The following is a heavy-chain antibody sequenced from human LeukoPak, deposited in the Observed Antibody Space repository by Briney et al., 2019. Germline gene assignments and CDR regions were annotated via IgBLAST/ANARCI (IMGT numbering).Heavy chain of an antibody. V-gene: IGHV4-39*01. J-gene: IGHJ4*02. CDR3: ARPGTLYGGNSAGIFDY. Sequence: SETLSLTCTVSGGSISSNKYYWVWIRQPPGKGLEWIGSIYYSGSTYYNPSLKSRVTISVDTSKNQFSLRLISVTAADTAVYYCARPGTLYGGNSAGIFDYWGQGTLVTVSS. D-gene: IGHD4-23*01. CDR2: IYYSGST. CDR1: GGSISSNKYY.